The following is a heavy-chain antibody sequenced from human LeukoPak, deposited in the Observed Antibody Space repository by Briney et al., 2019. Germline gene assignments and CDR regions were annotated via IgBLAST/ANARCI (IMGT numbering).Heavy chain of an antibody. CDR3: ARHADADFWSGTPYYFDY. J-gene: IGHJ4*02. V-gene: IGHV4-31*03. CDR2: IYYSGST. Sequence: SQTLSLTCTVSGGSISSGGYYWSWIRQHPGRGLEWIGYIYYSGSTNYNPSLKSRVTISVDTSKNQFSLKLSSVTAADTAVYYCARHADADFWSGTPYYFDYWGQGTLVTVSS. CDR1: GGSISSGGYY. D-gene: IGHD3-3*01.